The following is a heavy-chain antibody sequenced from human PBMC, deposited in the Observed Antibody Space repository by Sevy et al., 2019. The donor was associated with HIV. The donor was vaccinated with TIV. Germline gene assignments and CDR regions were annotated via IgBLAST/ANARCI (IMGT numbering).Heavy chain of an antibody. V-gene: IGHV3-30-3*01. CDR1: GFTFSSYA. D-gene: IGHD2-8*01. CDR3: ARDSLKAFHY. J-gene: IGHJ4*02. CDR2: ISYDGSNK. Sequence: GGSLRLSCAASGFTFSSYAMHWVRQAPGKGLEWVAVISYDGSNKYYADCVKGRFTISRDNSKNTLYLQMNSLRAEDTDVYYCARDSLKAFHYWGQGTLVTVSS.